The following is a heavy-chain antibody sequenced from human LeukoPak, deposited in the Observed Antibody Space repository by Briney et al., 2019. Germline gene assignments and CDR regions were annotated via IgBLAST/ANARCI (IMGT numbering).Heavy chain of an antibody. V-gene: IGHV3-21*01. D-gene: IGHD1-26*01. CDR3: ARDFRSGSYSGDYYFDY. Sequence: GGSLRLSCAASGFIFSDYSMNWVRQAPGKGLEWVSSISSGSSYIYYAESVKGRFTISRDNGKTSLYLQMSSLRAEDTAVYYCARDFRSGSYSGDYYFDYWGQGTLVTVSS. CDR2: ISSGSSYI. CDR1: GFIFSDYS. J-gene: IGHJ4*02.